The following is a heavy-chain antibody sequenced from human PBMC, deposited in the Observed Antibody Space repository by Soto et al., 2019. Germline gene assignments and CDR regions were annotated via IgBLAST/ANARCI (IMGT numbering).Heavy chain of an antibody. CDR3: ARDRIAAYWFDP. V-gene: IGHV3-21*01. J-gene: IGHJ5*02. Sequence: GGSLRLSCAASGFTFSSYSMNWVRQAPGKGLEWVSSISSSSSYIYYADSVKGRFTISRDNAKNSLYLQMNSLRAEDTAVYYCARDRIAAYWFDPWGQGTLVTVSS. CDR1: GFTFSSYS. CDR2: ISSSSSYI. D-gene: IGHD6-6*01.